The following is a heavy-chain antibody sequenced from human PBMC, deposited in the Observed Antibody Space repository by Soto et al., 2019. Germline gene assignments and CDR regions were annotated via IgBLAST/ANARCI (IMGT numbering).Heavy chain of an antibody. V-gene: IGHV2-5*02. Sequence: QITLKESGPTLVKPTQTLTLTCTFSGFSLSTIGVGEVWIRQPPGKALEWLALIYWDDDKRYSPSLKSRLTVTKDTSKNQVVLTMTNMDPVDTATYYCVQSRCGGDCLQSYSSHSYYGLDVWGQGTTVTVSS. CDR3: VQSRCGGDCLQSYSSHSYYGLDV. D-gene: IGHD2-21*02. CDR2: IYWDDDK. CDR1: GFSLSTIGVG. J-gene: IGHJ6*02.